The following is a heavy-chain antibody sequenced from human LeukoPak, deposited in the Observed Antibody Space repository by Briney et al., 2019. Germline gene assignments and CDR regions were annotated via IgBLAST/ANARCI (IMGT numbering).Heavy chain of an antibody. J-gene: IGHJ6*03. CDR2: ISYDGSNK. CDR3: AKDSNWGRYYYYYMDV. D-gene: IGHD7-27*01. V-gene: IGHV3-30*18. Sequence: GGPLRLSCAASGFTFSSYGMHWVRQAPGKGLEWVAVISYDGSNKYYADSVKGRFTISRDNSKNTLYLQMNSLRAEDTAVYYCAKDSNWGRYYYYYMDVWGKGTTVTVSS. CDR1: GFTFSSYG.